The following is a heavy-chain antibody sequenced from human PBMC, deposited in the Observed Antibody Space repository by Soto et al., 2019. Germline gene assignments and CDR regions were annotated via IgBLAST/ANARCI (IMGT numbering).Heavy chain of an antibody. CDR2: MSSTSTYI. CDR3: AMDSSLFCTGGTCYLQEAFDI. J-gene: IGHJ3*02. D-gene: IGHD2-15*01. Sequence: PGGSLRLSCAASGFTFNTYTMNWVRQAPGKGLEWVSSMSSTSTYIYYADSVRGRFTISRDNAGNSLYLQMSGLRAEDSAVYYCAMDSSLFCTGGTCYLQEAFDIWGQGTTVTVSS. V-gene: IGHV3-21*01. CDR1: GFTFNTYT.